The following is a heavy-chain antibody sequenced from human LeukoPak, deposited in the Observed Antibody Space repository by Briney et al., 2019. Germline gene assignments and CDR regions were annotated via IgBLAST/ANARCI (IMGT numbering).Heavy chain of an antibody. CDR1: GFTFGNYG. D-gene: IGHD6-13*01. CDR2: INWNGGST. J-gene: IGHJ4*02. V-gene: IGHV3-20*04. Sequence: SGGSLRLSCAASGFTFGNYGMSWGRHAPGKGLEWVSGINWNGGSTGYADSVEGRFTIFRDNAKNSLYLQMNSLRAGDTAVYYCSRVNPEAEGFDYWGQGTLVTVSS. CDR3: SRVNPEAEGFDY.